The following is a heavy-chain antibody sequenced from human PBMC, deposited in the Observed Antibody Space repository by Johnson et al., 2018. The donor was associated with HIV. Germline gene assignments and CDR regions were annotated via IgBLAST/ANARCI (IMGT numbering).Heavy chain of an antibody. CDR1: GFTFSSYA. V-gene: IGHV3-23*03. D-gene: IGHD6-19*01. Sequence: VQLVESGGGLVQPGGSLRLSCAASGFTFSSYAMSWVRQAPGKGLEWVSVLFSGGSTYYADSVKGRFTISRDNAKNSLYLQMNSLRAEDTAVYYCAKVYSSGWFFDIWGQGTMVTVSS. J-gene: IGHJ3*02. CDR2: LFSGGST. CDR3: AKVYSSGWFFDI.